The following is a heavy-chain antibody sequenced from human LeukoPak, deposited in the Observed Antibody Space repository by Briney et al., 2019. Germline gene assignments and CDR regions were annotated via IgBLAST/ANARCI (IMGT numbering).Heavy chain of an antibody. J-gene: IGHJ3*02. D-gene: IGHD4-17*01. CDR3: ARDLVTVTKGFDI. V-gene: IGHV4-59*11. CDR1: GDSFSNHY. CDR2: ISHIGRT. Sequence: SETLSLTCAVSGDSFSNHYWTWIRQSPGTGLEWIGYISHIGRTNYNPSLKSRVTISIDTSKNQFSLKLRSVTAADTAVYYCARDLVTVTKGFDIWGQGTMVSVSS.